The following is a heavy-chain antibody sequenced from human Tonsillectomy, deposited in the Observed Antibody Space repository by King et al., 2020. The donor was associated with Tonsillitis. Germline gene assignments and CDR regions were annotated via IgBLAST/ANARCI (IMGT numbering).Heavy chain of an antibody. CDR2: ISYDGSNK. J-gene: IGHJ4*02. CDR3: AIYSSSSAGVFDY. D-gene: IGHD6-6*01. Sequence: QVQLVESGGGVVQPGRSLRLSCAASGFTFSSYAMHWVRQAPGKGLEWVAVISYDGSNKYYADSVKGRFTISRDNSKNTLYLQMNSMRAEDTAVYYCAIYSSSSAGVFDYWGQGTLVTVSS. V-gene: IGHV3-30*04. CDR1: GFTFSSYA.